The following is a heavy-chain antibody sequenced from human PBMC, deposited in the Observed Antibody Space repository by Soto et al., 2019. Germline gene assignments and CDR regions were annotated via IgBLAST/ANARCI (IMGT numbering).Heavy chain of an antibody. CDR2: ISYDGSNK. J-gene: IGHJ4*02. CDR1: GFTFSSYG. Sequence: QVQLVESGGGVVQPGRSLRLSCAASGFTFSSYGMHWVRQAPGTGLEGVAVISYDGSNKYYADSVKGRFTISRDNSKNTLYLQMNRLRAEDTAVYYCAKEFNYDVYYFDYWGQGTLVTVSS. CDR3: AKEFNYDVYYFDY. D-gene: IGHD4-4*01. V-gene: IGHV3-30*18.